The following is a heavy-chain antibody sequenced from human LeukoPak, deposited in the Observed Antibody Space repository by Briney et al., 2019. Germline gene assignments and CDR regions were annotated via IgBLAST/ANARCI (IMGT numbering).Heavy chain of an antibody. D-gene: IGHD3-3*01. CDR2: INHSGST. V-gene: IGHV4-34*01. Sequence: SETLSLTCAVYGGSFSGYYWSWIRQPPGKGLEWIREINHSGSTNYNPSLKSRVTISVDTSKNQFSLKLSSVTAADTAVYYCARAFTYYDFCSGYLGRYFDYWGQGTLVTVSS. CDR3: ARAFTYYDFCSGYLGRYFDY. CDR1: GGSFSGYY. J-gene: IGHJ4*02.